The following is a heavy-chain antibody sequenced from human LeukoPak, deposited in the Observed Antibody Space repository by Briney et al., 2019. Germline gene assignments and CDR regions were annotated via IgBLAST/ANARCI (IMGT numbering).Heavy chain of an antibody. Sequence: SETLSLTCTVSGGSISSGGYYWSWIRQHPGKGLEWIGYIYYSGSTYYNPSLKSRVTISVDTSKNQFSLKLSSVTAADTAVYYCASTIVHSGNDQWPLDYWGQGTLVTVSP. CDR3: ASTIVHSGNDQWPLDY. CDR2: IYYSGST. D-gene: IGHD5-12*01. V-gene: IGHV4-31*03. J-gene: IGHJ4*02. CDR1: GGSISSGGYY.